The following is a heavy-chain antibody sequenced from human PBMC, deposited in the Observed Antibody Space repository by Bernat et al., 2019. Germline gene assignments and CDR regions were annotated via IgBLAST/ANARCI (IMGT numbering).Heavy chain of an antibody. V-gene: IGHV4-34*01. D-gene: IGHD3-10*01. CDR1: DGSFSGSY. J-gene: IGHJ6*02. CDR3: ARGHYSTSGSYTVSFYFYGMDV. CDR2: IYHSGRI. Sequence: QVQLQQWGAGLLKPSETLSLTCAVYDGSFSGSYWSGIRQPPGKGLEWIGEIYHSGRINYNPSLKSRATISADTSKIQFSLRLSSVTAADTAVYYCARGHYSTSGSYTVSFYFYGMDVWGQGTTVTVSS.